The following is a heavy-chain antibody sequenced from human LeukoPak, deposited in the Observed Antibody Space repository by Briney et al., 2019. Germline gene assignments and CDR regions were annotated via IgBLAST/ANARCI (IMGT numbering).Heavy chain of an antibody. CDR3: ARGITIFGVVPHFDY. V-gene: IGHV4-30-4*08. Sequence: SETLSLTCTVSGGSISSGDYYWSWIRQPPGKGLEWIGYVYYSGSTYNNPSLKSRVTISVDTSKNQFSLKLSSVTAADTAVYYCARGITIFGVVPHFDYWGQGTLVTVSS. CDR2: VYYSGST. CDR1: GGSISSGDYY. D-gene: IGHD3-3*01. J-gene: IGHJ4*02.